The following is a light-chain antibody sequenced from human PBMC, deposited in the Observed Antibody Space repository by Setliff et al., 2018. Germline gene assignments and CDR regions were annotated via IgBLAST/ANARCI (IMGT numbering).Light chain of an antibody. Sequence: EIVMAQSPATLSVSPGEGATLSCRASQSVSSNLAWYQQKPGQAPRLLIYGTSTRATGIPARFSGSGSGTDFTLTISSLQSEDFAIYYCQQYNDRPLTFGGGTKVDIK. V-gene: IGKV3-15*01. CDR1: QSVSSN. CDR3: QQYNDRPLT. CDR2: GTS. J-gene: IGKJ4*01.